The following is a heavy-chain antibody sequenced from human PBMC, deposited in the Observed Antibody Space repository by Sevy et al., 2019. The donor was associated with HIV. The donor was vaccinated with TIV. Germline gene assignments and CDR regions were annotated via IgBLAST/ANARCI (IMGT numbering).Heavy chain of an antibody. D-gene: IGHD6-19*01. V-gene: IGHV1-2*02. CDR2: INPNSGGT. J-gene: IGHJ6*02. Sequence: ASVKVSCKASGYTFTGYYMHWVRQAPGQGLEWMGWINPNSGGTNYAQKFQGRVTMTRDTSISTAYMELSRLRSDDTAGYYCARDKSQWLVRYYYGMDVWGQGTTVTVSS. CDR1: GYTFTGYY. CDR3: ARDKSQWLVRYYYGMDV.